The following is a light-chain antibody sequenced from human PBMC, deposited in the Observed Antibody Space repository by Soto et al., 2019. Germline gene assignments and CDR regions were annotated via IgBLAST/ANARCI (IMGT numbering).Light chain of an antibody. CDR1: QSVSSSY. J-gene: IGKJ3*01. CDR3: QQRSNWPPV. Sequence: EIVLTQSPGTLSLSPGERATLSCRASQSVSSSYLAWYQQKPGQAPRLLIYGASSRATGIPDRFGGSGSGTDFTLTISSLEPEDFAVYYCQQRSNWPPVFGPGTKVD. CDR2: GAS. V-gene: IGKV3D-20*02.